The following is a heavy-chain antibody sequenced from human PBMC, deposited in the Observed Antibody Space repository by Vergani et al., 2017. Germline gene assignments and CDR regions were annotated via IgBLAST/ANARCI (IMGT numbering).Heavy chain of an antibody. J-gene: IGHJ4*02. CDR3: AREYCSSTSCHFDY. CDR2: IIPIFGTA. CDR1: GGTFSSYA. V-gene: IGHV1-69*01. D-gene: IGHD2-2*01. Sequence: QVQLVQSGAEVKKPGSSVKVSCKASGGTFSSYAISWVQQAPGQGLEWMGGIIPIFGTANYAQKFQGRVTITADESTSTAYMELSSLRSEDTAVYYCAREYCSSTSCHFDYWGQGTLVTVSS.